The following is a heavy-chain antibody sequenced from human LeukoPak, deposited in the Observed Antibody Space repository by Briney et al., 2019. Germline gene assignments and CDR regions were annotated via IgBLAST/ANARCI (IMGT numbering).Heavy chain of an antibody. V-gene: IGHV3-74*01. CDR3: ARAVTYFYGSVTYDWFDP. D-gene: IGHD3-10*01. CDR2: IKSDGST. J-gene: IGHJ5*02. Sequence: GRTLRLSCAASGFTFGSYWMHWVRQTPGKGRVWVSRIKSDGSTIYADSVKGRFTISRDNAKNTLYLQMNSLRAEDTAIYYCARAVTYFYGSVTYDWFDPWGQGTLVTVSS. CDR1: GFTFGSYW.